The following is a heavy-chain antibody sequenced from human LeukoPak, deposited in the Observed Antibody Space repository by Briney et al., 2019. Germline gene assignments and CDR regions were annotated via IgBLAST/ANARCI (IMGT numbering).Heavy chain of an antibody. D-gene: IGHD3-22*01. CDR2: ISAYNGNT. J-gene: IGHJ4*02. CDR1: GYTFTSYA. CDR3: ARHSRHLYYYDSSGYYPHFDY. Sequence: GASVKVSCKASGYTFTSYAMNWVRQAPGQGLEWMGWISAYNGNTNYAQKLQGRVTMTTDTSTSTAYMELRSLRSDDTAVYYCARHSRHLYYYDSSGYYPHFDYWGQGTLVTVSS. V-gene: IGHV1-18*01.